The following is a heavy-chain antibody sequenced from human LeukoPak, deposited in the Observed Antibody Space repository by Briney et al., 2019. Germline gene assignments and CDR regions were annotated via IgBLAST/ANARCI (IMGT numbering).Heavy chain of an antibody. CDR2: INPNSGAT. CDR3: ARVDHDYSFNRYDYYYMDV. CDR1: GYPFSGYY. V-gene: IGHV1-2*02. Sequence: ASVKVSCTASGYPFSGYYIHWVRQAPGQGLEWMAWINPNSGATNYAQKFQGRVTMTRDTSITTANMELSRLRSDDTAVYFCARVDHDYSFNRYDYYYMDVWGKGTTVTVSS. D-gene: IGHD4-11*01. J-gene: IGHJ6*03.